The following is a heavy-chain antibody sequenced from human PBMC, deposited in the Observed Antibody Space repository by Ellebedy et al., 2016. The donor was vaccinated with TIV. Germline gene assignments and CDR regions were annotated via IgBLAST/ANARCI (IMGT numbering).Heavy chain of an antibody. V-gene: IGHV3-53*01. J-gene: IGHJ6*04. D-gene: IGHD6-19*01. CDR3: ARARGWYGSDGMDV. Sequence: GESLKISCAASGFTVSSNYMSWVRRAPGQGQGWVSVMYGGGNTDYAEHVEGRFTISRDNSKNTVYLQMNSLRAEDTAVYYCARARGWYGSDGMDVWGEGTTVTVSS. CDR2: MYGGGNT. CDR1: GFTVSSNY.